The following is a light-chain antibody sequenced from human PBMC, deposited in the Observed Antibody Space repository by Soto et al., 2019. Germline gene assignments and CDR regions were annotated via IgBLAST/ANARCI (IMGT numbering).Light chain of an antibody. J-gene: IGKJ4*01. CDR3: MQGRHWPLT. CDR2: RVS. CDR1: QSLVYSDGNTY. V-gene: IGKV2-30*01. Sequence: DVVVTQTPLSLPVTLGQPASISCRSRQSLVYSDGNTYLNWFQQRPGQSPRRLIYRVSNRDSGVPDRFSGIGSGTDFTLKISRVEAEDVGIYYCMQGRHWPLTFGGGTKVEIK.